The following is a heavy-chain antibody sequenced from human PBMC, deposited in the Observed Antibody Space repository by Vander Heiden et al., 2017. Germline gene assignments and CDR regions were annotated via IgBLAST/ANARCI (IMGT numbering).Heavy chain of an antibody. Sequence: QVQLVQSGAEVKKPGSSVKVSSNASGGTLSSYAITWVRQAPGQGLGWMGGIIPIFGTANYAQKVQGRVTITADESTSTAYMELSSLRSEDTAVYYCARNSRNTLDGMDVWGQGTTVTVSS. V-gene: IGHV1-69*01. J-gene: IGHJ6*02. CDR1: GGTLSSYA. CDR3: ARNSRNTLDGMDV. CDR2: IIPIFGTA. D-gene: IGHD3-16*02.